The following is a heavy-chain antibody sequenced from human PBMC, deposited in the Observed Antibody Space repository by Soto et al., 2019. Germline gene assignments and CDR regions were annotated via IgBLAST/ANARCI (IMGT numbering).Heavy chain of an antibody. D-gene: IGHD6-13*01. V-gene: IGHV3-48*01. CDR3: AREGRGYSSSWYESSWFDP. J-gene: IGHJ5*02. Sequence: PGGSLRLSCAASGFTFSSYSMNWVRQAPGKGLEWVSYISSSSGTIYYADSVKGRFTISRDNAKNSLYLKMNSLRAEDTAVYYCAREGRGYSSSWYESSWFDPWGQGP. CDR1: GFTFSSYS. CDR2: ISSSSGTI.